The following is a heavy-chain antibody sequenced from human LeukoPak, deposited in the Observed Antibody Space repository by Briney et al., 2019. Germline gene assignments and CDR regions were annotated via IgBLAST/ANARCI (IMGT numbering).Heavy chain of an antibody. V-gene: IGHV7-4-1*04. Sequence: ASVKVSCKASGYTLTSYAMNWVRQAPGQGLGWMGRINTKTGNAIYAQGFTGRFVFSSDTSVTMAYLQISSLKAEDTAVYYCAREGYSRSWDVYGMDVWGQGTTVTVSS. CDR2: INTKTGNA. D-gene: IGHD6-13*01. J-gene: IGHJ6*02. CDR1: GYTLTSYA. CDR3: AREGYSRSWDVYGMDV.